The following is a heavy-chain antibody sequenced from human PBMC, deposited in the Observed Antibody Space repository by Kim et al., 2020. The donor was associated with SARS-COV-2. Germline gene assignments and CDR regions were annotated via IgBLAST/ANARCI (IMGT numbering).Heavy chain of an antibody. Sequence: SETLSLTCAVYGGSFSGYYWSWIRQPPGKGLEWIGEINHSGSTNYNPSLKSRVTISVDTSKNQFSLKLSSVTAADTAVYYCARVEAYSSGIGYYYYGMDVWGQGTTVTVSS. J-gene: IGHJ6*02. CDR3: ARVEAYSSGIGYYYYGMDV. CDR2: INHSGST. CDR1: GGSFSGYY. V-gene: IGHV4-34*01. D-gene: IGHD6-19*01.